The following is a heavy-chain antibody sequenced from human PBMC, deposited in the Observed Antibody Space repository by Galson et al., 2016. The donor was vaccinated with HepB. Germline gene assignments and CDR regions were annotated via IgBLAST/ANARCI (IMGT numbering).Heavy chain of an antibody. Sequence: SLRLSCAASGFTFGDYTMSWVRQAPGKGLEWVSGLSVSGDTTYYADSVKGRFTISRDNSKNTLHLQMNCLRADDTAVYYCAKDGVRSGYSYFDYWGRGTLVTVSS. CDR1: GFTFGDYT. D-gene: IGHD5-12*01. CDR2: LSVSGDTT. V-gene: IGHV3-23*01. J-gene: IGHJ4*02. CDR3: AKDGVRSGYSYFDY.